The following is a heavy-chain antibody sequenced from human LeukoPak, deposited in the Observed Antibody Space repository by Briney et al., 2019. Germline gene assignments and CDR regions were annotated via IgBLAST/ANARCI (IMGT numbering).Heavy chain of an antibody. D-gene: IGHD7-27*01. J-gene: IGHJ4*02. CDR2: IYYSWST. V-gene: IGHV4-59*08. CDR3: ARVGTELGYYYFDY. Sequence: SETLSLTCTVSGCTISSYYWSWIRQSPGKGLEWMGYIYYSWSTNYNPSLKSRVTISVDTYKNQFSLKLSSVTAADTAVYYCARVGTELGYYYFDYWGQGTLVTVSS. CDR1: GCTISSYY.